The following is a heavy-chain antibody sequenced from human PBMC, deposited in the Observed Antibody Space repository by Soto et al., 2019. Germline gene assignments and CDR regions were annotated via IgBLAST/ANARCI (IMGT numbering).Heavy chain of an antibody. CDR2: IKQDGSEK. V-gene: IGHV3-7*01. J-gene: IGHJ4*02. Sequence: GSLRLSCAASGFTFSSYWMSWVRQAPGKGLEWVANIKQDGSEKYYVDSVKGRFTISRDNAKNSLYLQMNSLRAEDTAVYYCATLAPGIAAAGTLATFDYWGQGTLVTVSS. CDR1: GFTFSSYW. CDR3: ATLAPGIAAAGTLATFDY. D-gene: IGHD6-13*01.